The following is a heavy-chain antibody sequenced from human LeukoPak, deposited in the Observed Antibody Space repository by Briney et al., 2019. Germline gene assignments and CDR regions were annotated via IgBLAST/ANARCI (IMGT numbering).Heavy chain of an antibody. CDR2: ISYDGSNK. Sequence: GGSLRLSCAASGFTFSSYAMHWVRQAPGKGLEWVAVISYDGSNKYYADSVKGRFTISRDNAKNSLYLQMNSLRAEDTAVYYCARNAFDMWGQGTMVTVSS. CDR3: ARNAFDM. V-gene: IGHV3-30-3*01. J-gene: IGHJ3*02. CDR1: GFTFSSYA.